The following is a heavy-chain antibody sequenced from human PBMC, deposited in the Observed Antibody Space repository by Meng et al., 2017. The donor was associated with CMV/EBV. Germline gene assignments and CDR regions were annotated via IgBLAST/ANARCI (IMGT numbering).Heavy chain of an antibody. CDR1: GFTFSSYW. V-gene: IGHV3-74*01. J-gene: IGHJ4*02. D-gene: IGHD3-22*01. Sequence: GESLKISCAASGFTFSSYWMHWVRQAPGKGLVWVSRINSDGSSTSYADSVKGRFTISRDNAKNTLYLQMNSLRAEDTAVYYCAKDKQYYDSSGWIDYWGQGTLVTVSS. CDR2: INSDGSST. CDR3: AKDKQYYDSSGWIDY.